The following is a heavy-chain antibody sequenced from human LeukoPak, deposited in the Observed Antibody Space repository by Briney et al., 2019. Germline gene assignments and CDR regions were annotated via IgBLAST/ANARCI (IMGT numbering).Heavy chain of an antibody. D-gene: IGHD2-15*01. Sequence: SETLSLTCTVSGDSISSYYRSWIRQPAGQGLEWIGRIYTSGSSNYNPSLKSRVTMSVDTSKNQFSLKLSSVTAADTAVYYCARSGYDRPYYFDYWGQGTLVTVSS. CDR1: GDSISSYY. V-gene: IGHV4-4*07. CDR3: ARSGYDRPYYFDY. J-gene: IGHJ4*02. CDR2: IYTSGSS.